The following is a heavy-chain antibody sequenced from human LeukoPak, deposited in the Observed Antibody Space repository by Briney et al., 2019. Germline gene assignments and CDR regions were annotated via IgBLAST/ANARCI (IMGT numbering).Heavy chain of an antibody. J-gene: IGHJ2*01. V-gene: IGHV4-59*08. CDR1: GGSISSYY. CDR2: IYYSGST. D-gene: IGHD6-25*01. Sequence: SESLSLTCTVSGGSISSYYWSWIRQPPGKGLEWIGYIYYSGSTNYNPSLKSRVTISVDTSKNQFSLKLSSVTAADTAVYYCARQGGGFWYFDLWGRGTLVTVSS. CDR3: ARQGGGFWYFDL.